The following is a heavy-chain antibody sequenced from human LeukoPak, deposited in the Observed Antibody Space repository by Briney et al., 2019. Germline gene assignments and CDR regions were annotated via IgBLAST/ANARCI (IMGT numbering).Heavy chain of an antibody. CDR1: GGSISSGGYY. D-gene: IGHD4-23*01. CDR3: ARGSTVVTPNDAFDI. Sequence: SETLSLTCTVSGGSISSGGYYWSWIRQHPGKGLEWIGYIYYSGSTYYNPSLKSRVTISVDTSKNQFSLKLSSVTAADTAVYYCARGSTVVTPNDAFDIWGQGTMVTVSS. CDR2: IYYSGST. V-gene: IGHV4-31*03. J-gene: IGHJ3*02.